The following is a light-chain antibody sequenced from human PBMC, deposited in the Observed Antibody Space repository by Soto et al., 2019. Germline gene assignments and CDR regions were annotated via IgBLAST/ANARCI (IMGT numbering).Light chain of an antibody. CDR1: QSVSSN. CDR2: GAS. CDR3: QQYNNWPPDRT. V-gene: IGKV3-15*01. J-gene: IGKJ1*01. Sequence: EIVMTQSPATLSVSPGERATLSCRASQSVSSNLAWYQQKPGQAPRLLIYGASTRATGIPARFSGSGSGTEVTLTVSSLQSEDFASYFCQQYNNWPPDRTFGQGTKVEIK.